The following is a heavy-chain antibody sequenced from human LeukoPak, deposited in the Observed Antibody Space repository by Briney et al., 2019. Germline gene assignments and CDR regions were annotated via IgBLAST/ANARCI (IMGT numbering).Heavy chain of an antibody. CDR3: ARDGYCSGGSCYYFDY. J-gene: IGHJ4*02. D-gene: IGHD2-15*01. Sequence: GGSLRLSCATSGFTFRSYWMSWVRQAPGKGLEWVANIKQDGSETYYVDSVKGRFTISRDNAKNSLYLQMNSLRAEDTAVYYCARDGYCSGGSCYYFDYWGQGTLVTVPS. V-gene: IGHV3-7*01. CDR2: IKQDGSET. CDR1: GFTFRSYW.